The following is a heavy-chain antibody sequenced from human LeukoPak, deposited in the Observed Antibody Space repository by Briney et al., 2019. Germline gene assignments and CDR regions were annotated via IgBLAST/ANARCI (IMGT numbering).Heavy chain of an antibody. D-gene: IGHD2-15*01. CDR1: GGSISSYY. V-gene: IGHV4-4*07. CDR3: ARDIVVVVAAQYYYYYMDV. J-gene: IGHJ6*03. Sequence: SETLSLTCTVSGGSISSYYWSWIRQPAGKGLEWIGRIYTSGSTNYNPSLKSPVTISVDTSKNQFSLKLSSVTAADTAVYYCARDIVVVVAAQYYYYYMDVWGKGTTVTVSS. CDR2: IYTSGST.